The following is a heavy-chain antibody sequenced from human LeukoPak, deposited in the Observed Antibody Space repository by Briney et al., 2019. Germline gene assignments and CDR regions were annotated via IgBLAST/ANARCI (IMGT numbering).Heavy chain of an antibody. CDR2: ISSGNSYI. Sequence: PGGSLRLSCAASGFTFSRYSINWVRQAPGKGLEWVSSISSGNSYIYYVESVKGRFTISRDNAKNSLYLHMNSLRAEDTAMYYCARNIDTSDWNPWGYWGQGTLVTVSS. D-gene: IGHD6-19*01. CDR1: GFTFSRYS. V-gene: IGHV3-21*01. J-gene: IGHJ4*02. CDR3: ARNIDTSDWNPWGY.